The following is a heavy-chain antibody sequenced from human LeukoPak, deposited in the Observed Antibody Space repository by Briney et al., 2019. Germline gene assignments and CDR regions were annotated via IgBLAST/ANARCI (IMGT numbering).Heavy chain of an antibody. CDR2: ISSSGRTT. J-gene: IGHJ4*02. Sequence: PGGSLRLSCAASGFTFSDSHMTWIRQAPGKGLEWVSYISSSGRTTYYADSVKGRVTISRDNAKNSLYLQMNSRRAEDTAMYYCARDRPGTVTTFDYWGQGTLVTVSS. D-gene: IGHD4-17*01. CDR3: ARDRPGTVTTFDY. CDR1: GFTFSDSH. V-gene: IGHV3-11*04.